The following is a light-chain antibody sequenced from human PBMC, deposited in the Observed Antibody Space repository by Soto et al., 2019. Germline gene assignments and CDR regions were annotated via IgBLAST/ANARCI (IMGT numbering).Light chain of an antibody. V-gene: IGLV1-40*01. CDR2: GNT. CDR3: QSYDDSLSVHYV. J-gene: IGLJ1*01. CDR1: SSNIGSTYD. Sequence: QSALTQPPSVSGAPGQRVTISCTGSSSNIGSTYDVQWYQQLPGTAPKLLIHGNTDRPSGVPDRFSGSKSGTPASLAITGLQADDEADYYCQSYDDSLSVHYVFGTGTKVTVL.